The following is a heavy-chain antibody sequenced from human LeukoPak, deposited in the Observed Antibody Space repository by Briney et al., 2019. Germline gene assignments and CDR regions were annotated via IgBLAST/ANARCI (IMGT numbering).Heavy chain of an antibody. J-gene: IGHJ5*02. CDR1: GGSLSGYY. CDR2: INHSGST. V-gene: IGHV4-34*01. Sequence: SETLSLTCAVYGGSLSGYYWSWIRQPPGKGLEWIGEINHSGSTNYNPSLKSRVTISVDTSKNQFSLKLSSVTAADTAVYYCARPLWGFDPWGQGTLVTVSS. D-gene: IGHD7-27*01. CDR3: ARPLWGFDP.